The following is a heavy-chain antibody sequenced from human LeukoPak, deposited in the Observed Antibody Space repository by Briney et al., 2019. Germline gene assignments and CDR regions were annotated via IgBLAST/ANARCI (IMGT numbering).Heavy chain of an antibody. J-gene: IGHJ4*02. D-gene: IGHD1-20*01. CDR3: LGVARYNWNYFDN. V-gene: IGHV4-59*08. CDR2: IYYSGST. CDR1: GGSISSYY. Sequence: SETLSLTCTVSGGSISSYYWSWIRQPPGKGLEWIGYIYYSGSTNYNPSLKSRVTISVKTSKNHFPLQLSTRTAADTAAYYYLGVARYNWNYFDNWGQGTLGTVSS.